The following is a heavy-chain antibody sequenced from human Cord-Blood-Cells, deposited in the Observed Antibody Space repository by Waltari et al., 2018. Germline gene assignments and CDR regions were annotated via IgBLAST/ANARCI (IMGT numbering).Heavy chain of an antibody. CDR3: ARGRVGATPNWFDP. V-gene: IGHV4-34*01. CDR1: GGSFSGYD. Sequence: QVQLQQWGAGLLKPSETLSLTCAVYGGSFSGYDCRWIRQPPGKGLEWIGEINHSGSTNYNPSLKSRVTISVDTSKNQFSLKLGSVTAADTAVYYCARGRVGATPNWFDPWGQGTLVTVSS. CDR2: INHSGST. J-gene: IGHJ5*02. D-gene: IGHD1-26*01.